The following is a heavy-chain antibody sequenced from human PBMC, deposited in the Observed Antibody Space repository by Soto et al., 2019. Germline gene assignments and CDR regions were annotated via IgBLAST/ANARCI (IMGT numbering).Heavy chain of an antibody. CDR2: IWYDGSNK. J-gene: IGHJ4*02. CDR1: GFTFSSYG. Sequence: QVQLVESGGGVVQPGRSLRLSCAASGFTFSSYGMHWVRQAPGKGLEWVAVIWYDGSNKYYADSVKGRFTISRDNSKNTLYVELNSKRAEDTAVYCCAREGRYCNYFDHWGQGTLVAV. D-gene: IGHD2-8*02. CDR3: AREGRYCNYFDH. V-gene: IGHV3-33*01.